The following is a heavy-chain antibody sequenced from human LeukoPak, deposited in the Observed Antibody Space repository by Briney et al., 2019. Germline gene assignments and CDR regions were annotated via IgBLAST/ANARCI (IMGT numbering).Heavy chain of an antibody. V-gene: IGHV3-74*01. J-gene: IGHJ4*02. CDR1: GFTFNSYW. CDR2: INSDGSST. Sequence: PGWSLRLSCAASGFTFNSYWMHWVRQAPGKGLVWVSLINSDGSSTTYADSVKSRFTISRDNAKNTLHLQMNSLRTEDTAVYYCARDHYHSVDYWGQGTLVTVSS. CDR3: ARDHYHSVDY. D-gene: IGHD3-10*01.